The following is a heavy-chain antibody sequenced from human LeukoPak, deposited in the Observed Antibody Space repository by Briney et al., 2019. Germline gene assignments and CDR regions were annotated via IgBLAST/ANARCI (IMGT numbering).Heavy chain of an antibody. CDR2: INHSGST. J-gene: IGHJ4*02. CDR1: GGSFSGYY. D-gene: IGHD3-22*01. Sequence: TSETLSLTCAVYGGSFSGYYWSWIRQPPGKGLEWIGEINHSGSTNYNPSLKSRVTISVDTSKNQFSLKLSSVTAADTAVYYCARFSDSGGYSWGQGTLVTVSS. CDR3: ARFSDSGGYS. V-gene: IGHV4-34*01.